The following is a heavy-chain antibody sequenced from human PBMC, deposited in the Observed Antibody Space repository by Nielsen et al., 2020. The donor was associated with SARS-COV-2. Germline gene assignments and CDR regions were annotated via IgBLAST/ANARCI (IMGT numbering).Heavy chain of an antibody. V-gene: IGHV1-69*06. Sequence: SVKVSCKAFGGTFSSTFAITWVRQAPGQGLEWMGGIIPIFGTTNYAQNFQDRVTMTADKSTTTLYMELRSLRSDDTAVYYCARYSEADGSYGMDVWGQGTTVTVSS. D-gene: IGHD1-26*01. J-gene: IGHJ6*02. CDR3: ARYSEADGSYGMDV. CDR2: IIPIFGTT. CDR1: GGTFSSTFA.